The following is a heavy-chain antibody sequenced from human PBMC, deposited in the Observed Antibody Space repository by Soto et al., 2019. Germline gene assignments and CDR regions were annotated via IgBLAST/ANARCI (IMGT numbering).Heavy chain of an antibody. V-gene: IGHV3-30*18. CDR1: GFTFSIYG. D-gene: IGHD3-3*01. CDR3: AKETVEYYFDY. Sequence: QVQLVESGGGVVQPGRSLRFSCAASGFTFSIYGMHWVRQAPGKGLEWVAVISYDGSNKYYADSVKGRFTISRDNSKNTLYLQMNSLRGEDTAVYYCAKETVEYYFDYWGQGTLVTVSS. J-gene: IGHJ4*02. CDR2: ISYDGSNK.